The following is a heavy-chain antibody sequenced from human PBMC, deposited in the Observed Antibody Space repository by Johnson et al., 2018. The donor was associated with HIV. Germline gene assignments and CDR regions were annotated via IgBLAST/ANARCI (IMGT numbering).Heavy chain of an antibody. J-gene: IGHJ3*01. CDR3: ARDGFGTYYDDAFDF. Sequence: MQLVESGGGLVQPGGSLRLSCAASGFTFSNAWMTWVRLAPGKGLEWVANIKQDGTEKYYVDSVKGRFTISRDNTKNSLYLQMNRLRAEDTAVYYCARDGFGTYYDDAFDFWGQGTMVTVSS. CDR1: GFTFSNAW. D-gene: IGHD1-26*01. V-gene: IGHV3-7*03. CDR2: IKQDGTEK.